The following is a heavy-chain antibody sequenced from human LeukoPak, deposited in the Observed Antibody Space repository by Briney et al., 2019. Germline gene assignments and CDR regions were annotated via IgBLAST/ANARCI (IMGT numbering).Heavy chain of an antibody. CDR1: GESFSSYF. D-gene: IGHD7-27*01. V-gene: IGHV4-34*01. CDR2: INHSGST. Sequence: SETLSLTCAGYGESFSSYFWSWIRQPPGKGLEWIVEINHSGSTNYNASLKSRVTISVDTSKNQFSLKVSSVTAADTAVYYCARGPHWDPHFDYWGQGTLVTVSS. CDR3: ARGPHWDPHFDY. J-gene: IGHJ4*02.